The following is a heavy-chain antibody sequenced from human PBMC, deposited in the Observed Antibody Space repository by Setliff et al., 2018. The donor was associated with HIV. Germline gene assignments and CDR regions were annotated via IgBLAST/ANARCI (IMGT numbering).Heavy chain of an antibody. Sequence: PSETLSLTCSVTGGSISSGSYFWGWIRQPPGKGLEWIGEINHSGSTNYNPSLKSRVTISLDTANNHFSLNLRSVTAADTAVYYCSRQQLDGFRYKYYYMDVWGKGTTVTVS. CDR3: SRQQLDGFRYKYYYMDV. V-gene: IGHV4-61*03. J-gene: IGHJ6*03. CDR2: INHSGST. CDR1: GGSISSGSYF. D-gene: IGHD6-13*01.